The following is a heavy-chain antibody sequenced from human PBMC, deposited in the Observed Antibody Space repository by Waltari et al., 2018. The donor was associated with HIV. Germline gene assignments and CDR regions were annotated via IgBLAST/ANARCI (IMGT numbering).Heavy chain of an antibody. V-gene: IGHV3-74*01. CDR2: SNNDGSNT. J-gene: IGHJ5*02. CDR3: VRDYDSSGYYSANWFDP. Sequence: EVQLVESGGGLVQPGGSLRLSCVASGFTFRSYWMHWVRQGPGRGLVWVALSNNDGSNTNCADSVKDRFTISRDDAKNTLYLQMNSLRAEDTAVYSCVRDYDSSGYYSANWFDPWGQGTLVTVSS. CDR1: GFTFRSYW. D-gene: IGHD3-22*01.